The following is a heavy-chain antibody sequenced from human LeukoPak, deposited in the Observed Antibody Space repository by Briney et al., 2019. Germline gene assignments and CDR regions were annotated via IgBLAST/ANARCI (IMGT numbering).Heavy chain of an antibody. D-gene: IGHD1-26*01. V-gene: IGHV3-15*01. J-gene: IGHJ3*02. Sequence: GGSLRLSCAASGFTFSNYAIHCVRQAPGKGLEWVGRIKSKTDGGTTDYAAPVKGRFTISRDDSKNTLYLQMNSLKTEDTAVYYCTTAEWELLPNYDAFDIWGQGTMVTVSS. CDR3: TTAEWELLPNYDAFDI. CDR2: IKSKTDGGTT. CDR1: GFTFSNYA.